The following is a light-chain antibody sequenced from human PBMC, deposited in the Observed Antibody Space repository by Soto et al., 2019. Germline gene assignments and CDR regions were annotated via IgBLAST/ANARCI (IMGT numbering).Light chain of an antibody. J-gene: IGKJ4*01. Sequence: DIQMTQSPSSLSAPVRDRVTITCRASQGSSTYLAWYQQKPGKVPKLLIYAASTLQSGVPSRFSGSGPGTDFTLTISSLQPEDVATYYCQKYNRAPRTFGGGTKVEIK. CDR1: QGSSTY. V-gene: IGKV1-27*01. CDR3: QKYNRAPRT. CDR2: AAS.